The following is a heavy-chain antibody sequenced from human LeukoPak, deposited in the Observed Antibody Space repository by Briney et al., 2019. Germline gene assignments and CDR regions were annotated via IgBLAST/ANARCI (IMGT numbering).Heavy chain of an antibody. J-gene: IGHJ6*03. CDR2: ISYDGSNK. V-gene: IGHV3-30*04. CDR3: ARNYDYWSGPYFMGV. CDR1: GFTFSSCA. D-gene: IGHD3-3*01. Sequence: PGGSLRLSCAASGFTFSSCAMHWVRQAPGKGLEWVAVISYDGSNKYYTDSVKGRFTISRDNSKNTLFLQMNSLRAKDTAVYYCARNYDYWSGPYFMGVWGKGTSVTVSS.